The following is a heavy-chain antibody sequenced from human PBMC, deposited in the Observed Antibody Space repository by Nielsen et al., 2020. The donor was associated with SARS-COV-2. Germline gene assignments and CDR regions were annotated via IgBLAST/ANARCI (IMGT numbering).Heavy chain of an antibody. V-gene: IGHV3-23*01. Sequence: GGSLRLSRAASGFTFSSYAMSWVRQAPGKGLEWVSAISGSGGSTYYADSVKGRFTISRDNSKNTLYLQMSTLRDEDTAVYYCAKDLDFWSGYYTYWGQGTLVTVSS. D-gene: IGHD3-3*01. CDR1: GFTFSSYA. CDR3: AKDLDFWSGYYTY. CDR2: ISGSGGST. J-gene: IGHJ4*02.